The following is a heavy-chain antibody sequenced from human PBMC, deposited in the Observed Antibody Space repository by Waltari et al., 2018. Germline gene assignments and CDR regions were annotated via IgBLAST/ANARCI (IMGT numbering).Heavy chain of an antibody. J-gene: IGHJ4*02. CDR2: IYPGDSDT. CDR3: ARRRDSSSDC. CDR1: GYTFTTYW. V-gene: IGHV5-51*01. Sequence: EVQLVQSGAEVKKPGESLKISCKGSGYTFTTYWIGWVRQMPGKGLEWMGTIYPGDSDTRYSPSCQGHVTISADQSINTTYLQWNSLKASDTAMYYCARRRDSSSDCWGQGTLVTVSS. D-gene: IGHD6-13*01.